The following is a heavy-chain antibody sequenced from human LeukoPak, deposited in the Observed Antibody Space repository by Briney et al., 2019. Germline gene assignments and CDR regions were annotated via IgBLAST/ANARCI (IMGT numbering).Heavy chain of an antibody. J-gene: IGHJ3*02. CDR1: GGSISSYY. V-gene: IGHV4-59*01. Sequence: SETLSLTCTVSGGSISSYYWSWIRQPPGKGLEWIGYIYYSGSTNYNPSLESRVTISVDTSKNQFSLKLSSVTAADTAVYYCARDLGEGSGWKGAFDIWGQGTMVTVSS. D-gene: IGHD6-19*01. CDR2: IYYSGST. CDR3: ARDLGEGSGWKGAFDI.